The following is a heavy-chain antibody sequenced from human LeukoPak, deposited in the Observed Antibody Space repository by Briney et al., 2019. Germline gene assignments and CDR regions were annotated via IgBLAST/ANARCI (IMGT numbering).Heavy chain of an antibody. Sequence: GGSLRLSCAASGFTFSDHFMDWVRQAPGKGLEWVGRTRNKANSYTTEYAASVKGRFTISRDDSKNSLYLQMNSLKTEDTAVYYCASVYCSSTSCHPLGAFDVWGQGTMVTVSS. CDR3: ASVYCSSTSCHPLGAFDV. D-gene: IGHD2-2*01. V-gene: IGHV3-72*01. J-gene: IGHJ3*01. CDR2: TRNKANSYTT. CDR1: GFTFSDHF.